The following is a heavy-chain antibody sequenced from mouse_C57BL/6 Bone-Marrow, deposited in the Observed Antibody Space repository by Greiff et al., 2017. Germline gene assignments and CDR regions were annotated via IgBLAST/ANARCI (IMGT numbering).Heavy chain of an antibody. CDR2: ISSGGSYT. J-gene: IGHJ3*01. CDR3: ARRWLLQFAY. V-gene: IGHV5-6*02. CDR1: GFTFSSYG. D-gene: IGHD2-3*01. Sequence: EVMLVESGGDLVKPGGSLKLSCAASGFTFSSYGMSWVRQTPDKRLEWVATISSGGSYTYYPDSVKGRFTISRDNAKNTLYLQMSSLKSEETAMYYCARRWLLQFAYWGQGTLVTVSA.